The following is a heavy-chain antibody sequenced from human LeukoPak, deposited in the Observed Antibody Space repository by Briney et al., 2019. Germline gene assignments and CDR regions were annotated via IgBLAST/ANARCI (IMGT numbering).Heavy chain of an antibody. J-gene: IGHJ6*02. CDR3: ARPIYGDPRGYYYGMDV. CDR2: IYHSGST. Sequence: SGTLSLTCAVSGGSISSSNWWSWVRQPPGKGLEWIGEIYHSGSTNYNPSLKSRVTISVDKSKNQFSLKLSSVTAADTAVYYCARPIYGDPRGYYYGMDVWGQGTTVTVSS. V-gene: IGHV4-4*02. CDR1: GGSISSSNW. D-gene: IGHD4-17*01.